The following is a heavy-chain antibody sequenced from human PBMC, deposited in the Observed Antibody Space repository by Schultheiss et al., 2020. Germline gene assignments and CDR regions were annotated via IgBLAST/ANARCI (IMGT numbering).Heavy chain of an antibody. Sequence: ASVKVSCKASGYTFTSYDINWVRQATGQGLEWMGWMNPNSGNTGYAQKFQGRVTMTRNTSISTAYMELSSLRSEDTAVYYCARDLRMRYCTNGVCYFLNYYGMDVWGQGTTVTVSS. CDR3: ARDLRMRYCTNGVCYFLNYYGMDV. CDR2: MNPNSGNT. D-gene: IGHD2-8*01. V-gene: IGHV1-8*01. J-gene: IGHJ6*02. CDR1: GYTFTSYD.